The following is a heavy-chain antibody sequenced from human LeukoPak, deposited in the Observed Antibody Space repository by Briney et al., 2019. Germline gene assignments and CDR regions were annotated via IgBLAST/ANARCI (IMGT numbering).Heavy chain of an antibody. CDR3: ARVWVVAAGDYFDY. V-gene: IGHV4-59*01. Sequence: PWETLSLTCTVSGGSIRSYYWSWIRQPPGKGLEWIGYMYYSGSTNYNPSLKSRVTISVDTSKNQLSLKLSSVTAADTAVYYCARVWVVAAGDYFDYWGQGTLVTVSS. CDR1: GGSIRSYY. D-gene: IGHD2-2*01. CDR2: MYYSGST. J-gene: IGHJ4*02.